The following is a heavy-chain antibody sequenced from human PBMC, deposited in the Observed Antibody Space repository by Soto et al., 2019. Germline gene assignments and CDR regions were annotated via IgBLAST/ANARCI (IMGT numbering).Heavy chain of an antibody. V-gene: IGHV3-48*03. CDR2: IGSSGSTI. Sequence: PGGSLRLSCAASGFTFSSYEMNWVRQAPGKGLEWVSYIGSSGSTIYYADSVKGRFTISRDNAKNSLFLQVNSLRAEDTAVYYCARDPSSSSGWYGAAFDIWGQGIMVTVSS. CDR3: ARDPSSSSGWYGAAFDI. J-gene: IGHJ3*02. D-gene: IGHD6-19*01. CDR1: GFTFSSYE.